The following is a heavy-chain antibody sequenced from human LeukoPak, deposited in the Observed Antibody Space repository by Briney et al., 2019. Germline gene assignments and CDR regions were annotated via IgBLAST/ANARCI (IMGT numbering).Heavy chain of an antibody. J-gene: IGHJ6*03. CDR2: IKQDGSEK. Sequence: PGGSLRLSCAASGFTFSSYWMSWVRQAPGKGLEWVANIKQDGSEKYYVDSVKGRFTISRDNAKNSLYLQMNSLRAEDTAVYYCARVASRVRGVIKRLYYYYMDVWGKGTTVTISS. CDR3: ARVASRVRGVIKRLYYYYMDV. CDR1: GFTFSSYW. D-gene: IGHD3-10*01. V-gene: IGHV3-7*02.